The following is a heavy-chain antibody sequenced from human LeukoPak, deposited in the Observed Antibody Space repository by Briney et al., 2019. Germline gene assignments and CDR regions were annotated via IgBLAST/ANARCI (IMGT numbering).Heavy chain of an antibody. Sequence: GGSLRLSCAASGFTLSSYSMNWVRQAPGKGLEWVSSISSSSSYIYYADSVKGRFTISRDNAKNSLYLQMNSLRAEDTAVYYCAREVGYCSGGSCYEAFDPWGQGTLVTVSS. D-gene: IGHD2-15*01. V-gene: IGHV3-21*01. CDR2: ISSSSSYI. J-gene: IGHJ5*02. CDR3: AREVGYCSGGSCYEAFDP. CDR1: GFTLSSYS.